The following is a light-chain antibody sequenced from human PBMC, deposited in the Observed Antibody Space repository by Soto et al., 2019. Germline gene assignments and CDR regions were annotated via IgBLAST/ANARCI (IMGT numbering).Light chain of an antibody. J-gene: IGKJ4*01. V-gene: IGKV3-15*01. CDR3: QPYHTWPLT. CDR1: QSVSNN. CDR2: DTS. Sequence: VFTHSPRTLSLYPSERATLSFRASQSVSNNYLAWYQHKPGQTPRLLIYDTSTRATGVPTRFSGSRSGAEFTLTINSLQSEDFAVYYCQPYHTWPLTFGGGTKVDI.